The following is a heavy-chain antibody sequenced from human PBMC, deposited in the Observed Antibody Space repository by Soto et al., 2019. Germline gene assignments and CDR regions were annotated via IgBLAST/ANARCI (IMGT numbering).Heavy chain of an antibody. D-gene: IGHD3-3*01. Sequence: QVQLVESGGGVVQPGESLRLSCAASGFIFGSYAMNWVRQVPGKGPEWVAVLSTDGSTPYYTDSVRGRFTISRDSSKSTLFLQMNSLRPEDTAIYFCAKSYDLWSPYLSFGDQRDPWGQGTLVTVSS. CDR2: LSTDGSTP. CDR1: GFIFGSYA. V-gene: IGHV3-30*10. CDR3: AKSYDLWSPYLSFGDQRDP. J-gene: IGHJ5*02.